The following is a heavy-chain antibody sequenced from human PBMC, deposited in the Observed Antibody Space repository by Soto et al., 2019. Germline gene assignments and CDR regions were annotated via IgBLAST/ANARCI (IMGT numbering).Heavy chain of an antibody. J-gene: IGHJ6*02. Sequence: GGSLRLSCAASGFTFSSYWMHWVRQAPGKGLVWVSRINSDGSSTSYADSVKGRFTISRDNAKNTLYLQMNSLRAEDTAVYYCARELSGSATILGYYYYGMDVWGQGTTVTVSS. CDR2: INSDGSST. D-gene: IGHD3-10*01. CDR3: ARELSGSATILGYYYYGMDV. CDR1: GFTFSSYW. V-gene: IGHV3-74*01.